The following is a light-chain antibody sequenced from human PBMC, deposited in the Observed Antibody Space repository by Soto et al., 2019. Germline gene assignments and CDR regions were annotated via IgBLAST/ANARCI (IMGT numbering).Light chain of an antibody. Sequence: QSALTQPPSASGSPGQSVTISCTGTNSDVGGYDYVSWYQHHPGKAPKLMIYEVSKRPSGVPDRFSGSKSGNTASLTVSGLQAEDEADYYCDSYAGSNNVIFGGGTKVTVL. J-gene: IGLJ2*01. CDR3: DSYAGSNNVI. CDR2: EVS. CDR1: NSDVGGYDY. V-gene: IGLV2-8*01.